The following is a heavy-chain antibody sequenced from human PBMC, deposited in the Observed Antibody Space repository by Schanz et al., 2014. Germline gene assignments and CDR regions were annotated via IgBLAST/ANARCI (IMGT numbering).Heavy chain of an antibody. J-gene: IGHJ4*02. CDR3: VKLPGATGTTSHFDY. D-gene: IGHD1-1*01. V-gene: IGHV3-7*03. CDR2: INQDGSDK. CDR1: GFTFGTFW. Sequence: EVQLVESGGGLLQPGGSLRLSCAASGFTFGTFWMSWVRQAPGKGLEWVANINQDGSDKSYVDSVKGRFTISRDNAKNSLYLQMNSLRAEDTAGYYCVKLPGATGTTSHFDYRGQGTLVTVSS.